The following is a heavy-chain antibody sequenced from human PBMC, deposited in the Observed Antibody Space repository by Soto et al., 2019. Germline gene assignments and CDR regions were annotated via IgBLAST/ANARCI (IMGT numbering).Heavy chain of an antibody. CDR1: GYTFTDYY. CDR3: ATASGHDNLLLDF. Sequence: ASVKVSCKASGYTFTDYYIRWVRQAPGLGLEWMGWINPYSGDTHYAQNFQGRVTMTRDTSISTAYIELSSLTSDDTAVYYSATASGHDNLLLDFWGPGTVVTVSS. J-gene: IGHJ4*02. D-gene: IGHD1-26*01. V-gene: IGHV1-2*02. CDR2: INPYSGDT.